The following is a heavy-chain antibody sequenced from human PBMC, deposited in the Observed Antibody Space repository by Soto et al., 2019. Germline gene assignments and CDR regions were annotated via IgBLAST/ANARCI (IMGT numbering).Heavy chain of an antibody. V-gene: IGHV1-8*01. J-gene: IGHJ6*02. D-gene: IGHD2-2*01. CDR3: ASGRDGDDPRDSCYGMDV. Sequence: QVQLVQSGAEVKKPGASVKVSCKASGYTFTSYDINWVRQATGQGLEWMGWMNPNSGNTGYAQKFQGRVTMTRNTSISTAYMELSSLRSEDTAVYYCASGRDGDDPRDSCYGMDVWGQGTTVTVSS. CDR1: GYTFTSYD. CDR2: MNPNSGNT.